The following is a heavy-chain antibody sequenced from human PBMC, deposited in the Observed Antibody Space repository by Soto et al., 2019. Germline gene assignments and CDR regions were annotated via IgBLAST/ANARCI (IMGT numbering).Heavy chain of an antibody. CDR3: ARSSTSLPPTDYYYYGMDV. Sequence: ASVKVSCKASGYTFTGYYMHWVRQAPRQGLEWMGWINPNSGGTNYAQKFQGWVTMTRDTSISTAYMELSRLRSDDTAVYYCARSSTSLPPTDYYYYGMDVWGQGTTVTVSS. J-gene: IGHJ6*02. D-gene: IGHD2-2*01. V-gene: IGHV1-2*04. CDR2: INPNSGGT. CDR1: GYTFTGYY.